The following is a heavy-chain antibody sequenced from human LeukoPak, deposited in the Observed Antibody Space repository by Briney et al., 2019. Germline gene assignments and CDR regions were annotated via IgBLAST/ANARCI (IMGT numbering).Heavy chain of an antibody. CDR1: GFTFSDYY. D-gene: IGHD1-26*01. V-gene: IGHV3-11*04. Sequence: GGFLRLSCAASGFTFSDYYMSWIRQAPGKGLEWVSYISFSGSTIYYADSVKGRFTISRDNAENSLYLQMNSLRAEDTAVYYCARDISYRKGFDYWGQGTLVTVSS. CDR2: ISFSGSTI. J-gene: IGHJ4*02. CDR3: ARDISYRKGFDY.